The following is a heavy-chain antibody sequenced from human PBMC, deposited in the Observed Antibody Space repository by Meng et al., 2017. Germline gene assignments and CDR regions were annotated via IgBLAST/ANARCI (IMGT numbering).Heavy chain of an antibody. J-gene: IGHJ4*02. CDR2: SYWDGDT. V-gene: IGHV2-5*02. D-gene: IGHD3-10*01. CDR1: RSSLSTSGVG. CDR3: AHSYGSNFDY. Sequence: PVRDCVPPLVTTHQTLTLTCAFARSSLSTSGVGWGCILQPPGKALQWLALSYWDGDTRYSPSLKSRLTITKDTSKNQVVLTMTNMDPVDTATYYFAHSYGSNFDYWGQGTLVTVSS.